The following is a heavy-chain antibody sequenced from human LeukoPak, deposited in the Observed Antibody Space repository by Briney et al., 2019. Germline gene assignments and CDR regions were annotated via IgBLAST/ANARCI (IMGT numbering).Heavy chain of an antibody. Sequence: SETLSLTCTVSGDSISSYYCSWIRQPPGKGLEWIGYIYYSGSTNYNPSLKSRVTISIDMSNNHFSLNLRSVTAADKAVYYCPRDSGPWGVFDPWGQGTLVTVSS. CDR3: PRDSGPWGVFDP. V-gene: IGHV4-59*01. J-gene: IGHJ5*02. D-gene: IGHD3-10*01. CDR2: IYYSGST. CDR1: GDSISSYY.